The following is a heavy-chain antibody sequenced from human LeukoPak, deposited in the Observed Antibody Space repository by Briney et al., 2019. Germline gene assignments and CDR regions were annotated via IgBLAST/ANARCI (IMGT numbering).Heavy chain of an antibody. CDR3: TRDGPRDILTGYYDYYYYYGMDV. J-gene: IGHJ6*02. CDR1: GFTFGDYA. Sequence: GGSLRLSCTASGFTFGDYAMSWVRQAPGKGLEWVGFTRSKAYGGTTEYAASVKGRFTISRDDSKSIAYLQMNSLKTEDTAVYYCTRDGPRDILTGYYDYYYYYGMDVWGQGTTVTVSS. CDR2: TRSKAYGGTT. D-gene: IGHD3-9*01. V-gene: IGHV3-49*04.